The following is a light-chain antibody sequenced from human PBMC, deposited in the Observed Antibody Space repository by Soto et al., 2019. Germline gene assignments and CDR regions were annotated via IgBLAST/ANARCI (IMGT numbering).Light chain of an antibody. CDR2: EVS. CDR3: CSYAGSSTFSYV. Sequence: QSALTQPASVSGSPGQSITISCTGTSSDVGSYNLVSWYQQHPGKAPKLMIYEVSKRPSGGSNRFSGSKSGNTASLTISRLQAEDEADYYCCSYAGSSTFSYVFGTGTKLTVL. CDR1: SSDVGSYNL. J-gene: IGLJ1*01. V-gene: IGLV2-23*02.